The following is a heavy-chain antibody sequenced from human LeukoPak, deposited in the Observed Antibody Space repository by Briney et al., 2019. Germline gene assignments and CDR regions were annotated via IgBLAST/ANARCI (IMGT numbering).Heavy chain of an antibody. Sequence: GASVKVSCKASGYTFTGYYMHWVRQAPGQGLEWMGWINPNSGGTNYAQKFQGRVTMTRDTSISTAYMELSRLRSDDTAVYYCARGSGYCSSTSCYAHSGWFDPWGQGTLVTVSS. CDR1: GYTFTGYY. D-gene: IGHD2-2*01. V-gene: IGHV1-2*02. CDR3: ARGSGYCSSTSCYAHSGWFDP. CDR2: INPNSGGT. J-gene: IGHJ5*02.